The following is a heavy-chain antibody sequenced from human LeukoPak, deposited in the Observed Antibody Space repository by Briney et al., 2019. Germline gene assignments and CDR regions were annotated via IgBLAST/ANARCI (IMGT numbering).Heavy chain of an antibody. D-gene: IGHD3/OR15-3a*01. J-gene: IGHJ4*02. V-gene: IGHV3-7*01. CDR1: GFIFRNYW. CDR3: TTDLSGRRAMDH. Sequence: AGSLRLSCAASGFIFRNYWMSWVRQAPGKGLEWVASINKDGSEKYHVDSVRGRFTISRDNPKNSLYLQMSSLRAEDTAVYDCTTDLSGRRAMDHWGQGTLVTVSS. CDR2: INKDGSEK.